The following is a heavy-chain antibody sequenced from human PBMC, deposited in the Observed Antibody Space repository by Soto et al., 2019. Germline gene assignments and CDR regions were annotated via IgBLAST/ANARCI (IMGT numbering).Heavy chain of an antibody. J-gene: IGHJ5*02. CDR1: GFDFSSYA. CDR3: AKSFCSSSSCFFLWVDP. D-gene: IGHD2-2*01. V-gene: IGHV3-23*01. CDR2: ISGTGVPT. Sequence: GGSLRLSCAASGFDFSSYAMSWVRQAPGKGLECISLISGTGVPTLYAESVKGRFSVSRDNSKDTLFLEMNNLGVDDTAMYYCAKSFCSSSSCFFLWVDPWGPGTLVTVSS.